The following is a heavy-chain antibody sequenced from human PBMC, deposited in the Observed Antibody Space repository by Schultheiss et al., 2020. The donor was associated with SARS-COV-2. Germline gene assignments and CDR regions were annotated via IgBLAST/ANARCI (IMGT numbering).Heavy chain of an antibody. V-gene: IGHV3-33*01. CDR3: ARDQGHQKNYYYYGMDV. D-gene: IGHD2-2*01. CDR2: IWNDGSNK. CDR1: GFTFSSYG. Sequence: GGSLRLSCAASGFTFSSYGMHWVRQAPGKGLEWVAVIWNDGSNKYYADSVKGRFTISRDNSKNTLYLQMNSLRAEDTAVYYCARDQGHQKNYYYYGMDVWGQGTTVTVSS. J-gene: IGHJ6*02.